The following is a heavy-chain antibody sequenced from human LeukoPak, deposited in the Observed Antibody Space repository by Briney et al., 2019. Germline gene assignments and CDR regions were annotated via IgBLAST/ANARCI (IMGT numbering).Heavy chain of an antibody. CDR1: GFTFINYG. D-gene: IGHD6-13*01. Sequence: GAPLRLSCAVSGFTFINYGLYRVRQAPGKGLEWVAVISYDGTTKNYAYFVKGRFTTYRAHSKMSLYLQMNSLRAEDTAVYYCARDWPTIAAAGTIPEYFQHWGQGTLVTVSS. V-gene: IGHV3-30*03. J-gene: IGHJ1*01. CDR3: ARDWPTIAAAGTIPEYFQH. CDR2: ISYDGTTK.